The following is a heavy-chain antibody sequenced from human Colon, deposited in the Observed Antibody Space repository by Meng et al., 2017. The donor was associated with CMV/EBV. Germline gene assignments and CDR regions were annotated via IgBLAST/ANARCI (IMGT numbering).Heavy chain of an antibody. V-gene: IGHV3-21*01. CDR1: GFTFSTYS. J-gene: IGHJ4*02. Sequence: GESLKISCAASGFTFSTYSMNWVRQAPGKGLEWVSSISPTGIYIYYTDSVKGRFTISRDNAANSLYLQMNSLRDEDTAVYYCAKFAGWGTGYYYFDSWGQGTLVTVSS. CDR3: AKFAGWGTGYYYFDS. D-gene: IGHD5-12*01. CDR2: ISPTGIYI.